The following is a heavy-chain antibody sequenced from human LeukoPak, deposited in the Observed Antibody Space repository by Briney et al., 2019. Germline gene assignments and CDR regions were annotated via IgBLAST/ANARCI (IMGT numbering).Heavy chain of an antibody. CDR2: ISGRGGDT. J-gene: IGHJ4*02. Sequence: PGGSLRLSCVGSGFTFGSYAMNWVRQAPGKGLEWVAAISGRGGDTFYADSVKGRFTFSRDNSKNTMFLQMNSLRAEDTALYYCAKEARDILTHYYWGSQFDYWGQGTLVIVSS. D-gene: IGHD3-9*01. V-gene: IGHV3-23*01. CDR1: GFTFGSYA. CDR3: AKEARDILTHYYWGSQFDY.